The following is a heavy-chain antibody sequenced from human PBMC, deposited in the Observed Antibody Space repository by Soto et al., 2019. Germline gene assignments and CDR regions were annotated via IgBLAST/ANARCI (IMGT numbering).Heavy chain of an antibody. CDR2: IYSGGST. D-gene: IGHD2-2*01. CDR1: GFTVSSNY. J-gene: IGHJ6*03. Sequence: GGSLRLSCAASGFTVSSNYMSWVRQAPGKGLEWVSVIYSGGSTYYPDSRKGRFTISRDNSKNTLYLQMNSLRAEDTAVYYCARDIVVVPAAIKRYYMDVWGKGTTVTVSS. CDR3: ARDIVVVPAAIKRYYMDV. V-gene: IGHV3-66*01.